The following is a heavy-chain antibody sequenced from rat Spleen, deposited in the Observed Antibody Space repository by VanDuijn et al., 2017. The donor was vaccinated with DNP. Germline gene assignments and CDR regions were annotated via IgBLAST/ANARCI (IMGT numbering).Heavy chain of an antibody. CDR3: ATQGLPMDHYAMDA. J-gene: IGHJ4*01. Sequence: EVQLVESGGDLVQPGRSLILSCAASGFTFSSYWMYWIRQAPKKGLEWVATIIYDGSRTYYRDSVKGRFTLSRDNAKSTLYLQMDSLRSEDTATYYCATQGLPMDHYAMDAWGQGTSVTVSS. D-gene: IGHD1-12*02. V-gene: IGHV5S10*01. CDR1: GFTFSSYW. CDR2: IIYDGSRT.